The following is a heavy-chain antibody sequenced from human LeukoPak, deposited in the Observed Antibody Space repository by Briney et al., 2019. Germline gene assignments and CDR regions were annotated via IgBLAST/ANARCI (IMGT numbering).Heavy chain of an antibody. J-gene: IGHJ6*03. CDR2: ISAYNGNT. V-gene: IGHV1-18*01. Sequence: ASVKVSCKASGYTFTSYGISWVRQAPGQGLEWMGWISAYNGNTNYAQKLQGRVTMTTDTSTSTAYMELRSLRSDDTAVYYCARGEVGRGVIPYYYYYYMDVWDKGTTVTISS. CDR1: GYTFTSYG. D-gene: IGHD3-10*01. CDR3: ARGEVGRGVIPYYYYYYMDV.